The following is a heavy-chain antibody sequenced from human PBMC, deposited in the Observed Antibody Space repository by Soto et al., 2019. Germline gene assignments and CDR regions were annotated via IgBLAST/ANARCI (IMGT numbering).Heavy chain of an antibody. CDR3: AKDRITGTRRSYDAFDI. CDR1: GFTFSSYA. CDR2: ISGSGGST. J-gene: IGHJ3*02. V-gene: IGHV3-23*01. D-gene: IGHD1-7*01. Sequence: GGSLRLSCAASGFTFSSYAMSWVRQAPGKGLEWVSAISGSGGSTYYADSVKGRFTISRDNSKNTLYLQMNSLRAEDTAVYYCAKDRITGTRRSYDAFDIWGQGTMVTVSS.